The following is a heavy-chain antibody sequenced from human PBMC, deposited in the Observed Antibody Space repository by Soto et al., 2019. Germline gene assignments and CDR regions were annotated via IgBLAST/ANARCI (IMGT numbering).Heavy chain of an antibody. V-gene: IGHV3-7*03. CDR1: GFTFSSYW. Sequence: EVQLVESGGGLVQPGGSLRLSCAASGFTFSSYWMSWVRQAPGKGLEWVANIKQDGSEKYYVDSVKGRFTISRDNAKNSLYLQMNSLRAEDTAVYYCARVRAVAPYYYYGMDVWGQGTTDTVSS. D-gene: IGHD6-19*01. CDR3: ARVRAVAPYYYYGMDV. CDR2: IKQDGSEK. J-gene: IGHJ6*02.